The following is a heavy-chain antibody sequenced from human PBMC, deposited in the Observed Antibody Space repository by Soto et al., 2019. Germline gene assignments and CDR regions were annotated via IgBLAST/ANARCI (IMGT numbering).Heavy chain of an antibody. J-gene: IGHJ6*02. CDR3: ARPQGSSTSLEIYYYYYDGMDV. Sequence: QVQLVQSGAEVKKPGSSVKVSCKASGGTFSSYAISWVRQAPGQGLEWMGGIIPISETTNYAQKFQGRVTITADESKSTAYMELSSLRSEDTAVYYGARPQGSSTSLEIYYYYYDGMDVGGQGTTVTVSS. CDR1: GGTFSSYA. D-gene: IGHD2-2*01. CDR2: IIPISETT. V-gene: IGHV1-69*01.